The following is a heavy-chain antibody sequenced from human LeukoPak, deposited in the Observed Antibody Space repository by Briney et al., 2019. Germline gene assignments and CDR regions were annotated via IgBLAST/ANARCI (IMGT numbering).Heavy chain of an antibody. J-gene: IGHJ6*03. D-gene: IGHD6-13*01. CDR3: ATPGIAAASANYYYMDV. Sequence: ASVKVSCKVSGYTLTDLSMHWVRQAPGKGLEWMGGFDPEDGETIYAQKFQGRVTMTEDTSTDTAYMELNSLRSEDTAVYYCATPGIAAASANYYYMDVWGKGTTVTVSS. CDR2: FDPEDGET. CDR1: GYTLTDLS. V-gene: IGHV1-24*01.